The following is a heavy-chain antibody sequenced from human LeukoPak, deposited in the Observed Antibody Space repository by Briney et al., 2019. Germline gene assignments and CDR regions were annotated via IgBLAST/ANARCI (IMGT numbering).Heavy chain of an antibody. V-gene: IGHV4-59*01. CDR3: ARVKRPYYYFDY. CDR2: IYYSGST. D-gene: IGHD1-26*01. Sequence: SETLSLTCTVSGGSISSYYWSWIRQPPGKGLEWIGYIYYSGSTNYNPSLKCRVTISVDTSKNQFSLKLSSVTAADTAVYYCARVKRPYYYFDYWGQGTLVTVSS. CDR1: GGSISSYY. J-gene: IGHJ4*02.